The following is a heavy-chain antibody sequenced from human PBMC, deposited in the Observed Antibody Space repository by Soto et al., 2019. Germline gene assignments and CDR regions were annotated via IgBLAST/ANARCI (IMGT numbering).Heavy chain of an antibody. CDR1: GYTFTSYG. D-gene: IGHD2-2*01. CDR3: ARNIVVVPAAVYYYYYYTDV. J-gene: IGHJ6*03. CDR2: ISAYNGNT. V-gene: IGHV1-18*01. Sequence: ASVKVSCKASGYTFTSYGISWVRQAPGQGLEWMGWISAYNGNTNYAQKLQGRVTMTTDTSTSTAYMELRSLRSDDTAVYYCARNIVVVPAAVYYYYYYTDVWGKGTTVTVSS.